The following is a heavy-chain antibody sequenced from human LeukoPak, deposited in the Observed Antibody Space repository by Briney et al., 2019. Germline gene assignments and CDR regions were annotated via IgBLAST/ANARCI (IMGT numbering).Heavy chain of an antibody. Sequence: TGGSLRLSCAASGLTFSTYTMNWVRQAPGKGLEWVSSISSSSSYLYYADSVKGRFTISRANAKNSLYLQMNSLRAEDTAVYYCARVPNAFDIWGQGTMVTVSS. CDR2: ISSSSSYL. CDR3: ARVPNAFDI. J-gene: IGHJ3*02. CDR1: GLTFSTYT. V-gene: IGHV3-21*01.